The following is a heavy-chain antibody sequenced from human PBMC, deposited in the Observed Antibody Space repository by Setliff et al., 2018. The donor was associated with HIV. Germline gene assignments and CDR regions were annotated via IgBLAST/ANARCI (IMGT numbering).Heavy chain of an antibody. Sequence: ASVKVSCKASGYSLTSYSINWVRQASGQGLEWMGYINTNTGNPTYAQGFTGRFVFSVDTPVSTAYLQIFSLKAEDTAVYYCTRDHTPPPNYDFWSGQIDLRNIFYYMDVWGTGSPVTVSS. CDR1: GYSLTSYS. CDR3: TRDHTPPPNYDFWSGQIDLRNIFYYMDV. CDR2: INTNTGNP. J-gene: IGHJ6*03. D-gene: IGHD3-3*01. V-gene: IGHV7-4-1*01.